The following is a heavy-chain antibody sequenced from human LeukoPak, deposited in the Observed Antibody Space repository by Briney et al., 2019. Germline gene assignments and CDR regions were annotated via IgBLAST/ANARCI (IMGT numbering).Heavy chain of an antibody. Sequence: ASVKVSCKASGYTFTSSDINWVRQATGQGLEWMGLMNTNNGNTGYAQKFQGRVTMTRNTSISTDYMELSSLTSEDTAVYYCARAGGGSSWYSVLDYWGQGTLVTVSS. CDR2: MNTNNGNT. CDR1: GYTFTSSD. J-gene: IGHJ4*02. CDR3: ARAGGGSSWYSVLDY. D-gene: IGHD6-13*01. V-gene: IGHV1-8*01.